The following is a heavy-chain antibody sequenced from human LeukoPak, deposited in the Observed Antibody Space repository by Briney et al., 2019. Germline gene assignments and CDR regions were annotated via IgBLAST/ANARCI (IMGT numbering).Heavy chain of an antibody. D-gene: IGHD6-13*01. CDR1: GGSISSYY. V-gene: IGHV4-59*08. Sequence: PSETLSLTCTVSGGSISSYYWSWIRQPPGKGLEWIGYIYYSGSTNYNPSLRSRVTISVDTSKNQFSLKLSSVTAADTAVYYCARRRAAAGTDYYYYGMDVWGQGTTVTVSS. J-gene: IGHJ6*02. CDR3: ARRRAAAGTDYYYYGMDV. CDR2: IYYSGST.